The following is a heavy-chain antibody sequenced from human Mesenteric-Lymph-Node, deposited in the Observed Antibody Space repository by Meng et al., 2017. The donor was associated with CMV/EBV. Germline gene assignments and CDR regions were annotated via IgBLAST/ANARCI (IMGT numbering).Heavy chain of an antibody. CDR1: GASVSSTY. D-gene: IGHD2-21*01. Sequence: SETLSLTCTVSGASVSSTYWNWIRQPPGQGLEWIGYVYASGTSHYNPSLNSRVTMSVDTSKNQISLKMNFVTAADTAVYYCASSSLASEVFDSWGQGTLVTVSS. CDR2: VYASGTS. V-gene: IGHV4-59*02. J-gene: IGHJ4*02. CDR3: ASSSLASEVFDS.